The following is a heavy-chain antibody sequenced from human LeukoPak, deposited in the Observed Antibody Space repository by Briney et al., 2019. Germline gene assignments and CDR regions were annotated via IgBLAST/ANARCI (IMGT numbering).Heavy chain of an antibody. CDR2: INHSGST. V-gene: IGHV4-34*01. CDR3: ARARYYYYYGMDV. Sequence: SETLSLTCAVYGGSFSGYCWSWIRQPPGKGLEWIGEINHSGSTNYNPSLKSRVTISVDTSKNQFSLKLSSVTAADTAVYYCARARYYYYYGMDVWGQGTTVTVSS. CDR1: GGSFSGYC. J-gene: IGHJ6*02.